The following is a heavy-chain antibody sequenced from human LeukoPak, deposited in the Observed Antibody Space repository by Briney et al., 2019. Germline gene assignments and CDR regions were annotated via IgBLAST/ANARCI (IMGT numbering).Heavy chain of an antibody. CDR3: ATPRYCSSTSCYGLDAFDI. J-gene: IGHJ3*02. D-gene: IGHD2-2*01. V-gene: IGHV7-4-1*02. CDR1: GYTFTSYA. Sequence: ASVKVSCKASGYTFTSYAMNWVRQAPGQGLECMGWINTNTGNPTYAQGFTGRFVFSLDTSVSTAYLQISSLKAEDTAVYYCATPRYCSSTSCYGLDAFDIWGQGTMVTVSS. CDR2: INTNTGNP.